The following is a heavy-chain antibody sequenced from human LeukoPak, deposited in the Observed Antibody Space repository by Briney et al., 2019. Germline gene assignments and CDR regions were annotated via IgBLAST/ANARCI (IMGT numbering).Heavy chain of an antibody. CDR2: ISGSGGST. D-gene: IGHD6-13*01. CDR1: GFTFSGYA. J-gene: IGHJ4*02. CDR3: AKDRSGGSSWYSFDY. Sequence: PGGSLRLSCAASGFTFSGYAMSWVRQAPGKGLEWVSTISGSGGSTYFADSVKGRFTISRDNSKNTLYLQMNSLRAEDTAVYYCAKDRSGGSSWYSFDYWGQGTLVTVSS. V-gene: IGHV3-23*01.